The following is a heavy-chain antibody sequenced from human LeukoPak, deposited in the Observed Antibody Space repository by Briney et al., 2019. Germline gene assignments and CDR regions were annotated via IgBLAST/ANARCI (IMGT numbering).Heavy chain of an antibody. CDR2: ISSSSTT. D-gene: IGHD5-18*01. J-gene: IGHJ4*02. Sequence: GGSLRLSCAASGFTLSSYSMNWVRQAPGKGLEWVAYISSSSTTQYADSVKGRFTISRDNAKNSLYLQMNSLRDEDTAVYYCAGDHADTAAFDYWGQGTLVTVSS. CDR1: GFTLSSYS. CDR3: AGDHADTAAFDY. V-gene: IGHV3-48*02.